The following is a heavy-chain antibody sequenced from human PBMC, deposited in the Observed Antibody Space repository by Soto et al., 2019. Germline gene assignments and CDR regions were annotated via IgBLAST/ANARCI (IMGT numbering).Heavy chain of an antibody. CDR1: GYSFTSYW. J-gene: IGHJ5*02. Sequence: GESLKISCKGSGYSFTSYWIGWVRQMPGKGLEWMGIIYPGDSDTRYSPSFQGQVTISADKSISTAYLQWSSLKASDTAMYYCALNREWLRQWFDLWGQGILVNVVL. D-gene: IGHD6-19*01. CDR2: IYPGDSDT. V-gene: IGHV5-51*01. CDR3: ALNREWLRQWFDL.